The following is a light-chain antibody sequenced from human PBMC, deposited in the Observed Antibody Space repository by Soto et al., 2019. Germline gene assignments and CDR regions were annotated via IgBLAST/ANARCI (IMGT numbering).Light chain of an antibody. V-gene: IGKV3-20*01. CDR1: QSVSSGY. Sequence: EIVLTQSPGPLSLSPGERATLSCRASQSVSSGYLAWYQQKPGRVPRLLIYGAYNRAPGIPDRLTGSWSGTDFTLTIARVEPEEFAVYYCQLCGIAPFTFGPGTKVDIK. CDR3: QLCGIAPFT. CDR2: GAY. J-gene: IGKJ3*01.